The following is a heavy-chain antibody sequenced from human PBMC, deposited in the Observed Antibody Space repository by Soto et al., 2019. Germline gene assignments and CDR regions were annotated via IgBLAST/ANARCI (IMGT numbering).Heavy chain of an antibody. CDR2: ISYDGSNK. V-gene: IGHV3-30*18. D-gene: IGHD2-2*01. CDR1: GFSFSNYG. CDR3: AKVVGYCSTSSCRDYFYYYGLDV. Sequence: QVQLVESGGGVVQPGRSLRLSCAASGFSFSNYGMHWVRQAPGKGLEWVAVISYDGSNKYYADSVKGRFTISRDNSKNTLYLQMNSLRAEDTAVYYCAKVVGYCSTSSCRDYFYYYGLDVWGQGTTVTVSS. J-gene: IGHJ6*02.